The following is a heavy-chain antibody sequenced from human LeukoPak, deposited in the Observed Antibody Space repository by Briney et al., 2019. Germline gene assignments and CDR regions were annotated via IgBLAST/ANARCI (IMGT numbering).Heavy chain of an antibody. CDR2: IRSKANSYAT. CDR1: GFTFSGSA. CDR3: TRVLSSSWYGGGRQRYNWFDP. V-gene: IGHV3-73*01. J-gene: IGHJ5*02. Sequence: PGGSLRLSCAASGFTFSGSAMHWVRQASGKGLEWVGRIRSKANSYATAYAASVKGRFTISRDDSKNTAYLQMNSLKTEDTAVYYCTRVLSSSWYGGGRQRYNWFDPWGQGTLVTVSS. D-gene: IGHD6-13*01.